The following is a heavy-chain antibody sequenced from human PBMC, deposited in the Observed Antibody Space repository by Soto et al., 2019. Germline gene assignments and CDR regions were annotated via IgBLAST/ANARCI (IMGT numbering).Heavy chain of an antibody. CDR2: ISYDGSNK. Sequence: QVQLVESGGGVVQPGRSLRLSCAASGFTFSSYGMHWVRQAPGKGLEWVAVISYDGSNKYYADSVKGRFTISRDNSKNTLYLQMNSLRAEDTAVYYCARGQTEGSSGRLDYWGQGTLVTVSS. D-gene: IGHD3-22*01. J-gene: IGHJ4*02. V-gene: IGHV3-30*03. CDR3: ARGQTEGSSGRLDY. CDR1: GFTFSSYG.